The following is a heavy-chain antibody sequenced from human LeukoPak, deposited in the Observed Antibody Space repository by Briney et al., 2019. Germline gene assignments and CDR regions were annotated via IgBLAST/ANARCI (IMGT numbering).Heavy chain of an antibody. CDR1: GGSISSSSYY. CDR3: ARITGYSSSWEFQFDY. D-gene: IGHD6-13*01. Sequence: PSETLSLTCTVSGGSISSSSYYWGWVRQPPGKGLEWIGSIYYSGSTYYNPSLKSRVTISVDTSKNQFSLRLSSVTAADTAVYYCARITGYSSSWEFQFDYWGQGTLVTVSS. J-gene: IGHJ4*02. CDR2: IYYSGST. V-gene: IGHV4-39*01.